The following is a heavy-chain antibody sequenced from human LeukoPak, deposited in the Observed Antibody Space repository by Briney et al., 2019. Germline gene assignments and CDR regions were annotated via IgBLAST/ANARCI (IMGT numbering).Heavy chain of an antibody. CDR3: ARQMIEGRHYYSMDV. D-gene: IGHD3-22*01. Sequence: GGSLRLSCAASGFIFSSFGMHWVRQGPGKGLEWMAFIRYDESNKYYADSVKGRFTISRDNSKNTVYLQMNSLRGEDTAVYFCARQMIEGRHYYSMDVWGKGTSVTVSS. V-gene: IGHV3-30*02. CDR2: IRYDESNK. J-gene: IGHJ6*03. CDR1: GFIFSSFG.